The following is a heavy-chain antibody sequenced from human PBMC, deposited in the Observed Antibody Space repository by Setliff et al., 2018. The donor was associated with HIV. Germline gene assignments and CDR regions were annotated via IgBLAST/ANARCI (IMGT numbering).Heavy chain of an antibody. CDR3: ARDPRIAVARDYYYYYMDV. CDR1: GGTFSSYA. CDR2: IIPIFGTA. J-gene: IGHJ6*03. V-gene: IGHV1-69*13. Sequence: SVKVSCKASGGTFSSYAISWVRQAPGQGLEWMGGIIPIFGTADYAQKFQGRVTITADESTSTAYMELSGLRSEDTAVYYCARDPRIAVARDYYYYYMDVWGKGTTVTVSS. D-gene: IGHD6-19*01.